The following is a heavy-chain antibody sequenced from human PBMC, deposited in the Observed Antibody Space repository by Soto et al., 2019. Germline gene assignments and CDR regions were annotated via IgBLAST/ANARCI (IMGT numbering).Heavy chain of an antibody. CDR2: INGDGSGT. CDR3: ARGIFGSGTANDY. V-gene: IGHV3-74*01. Sequence: EVQLVESGGGFVQPGGSLRLSCAASGFTFSGGWMHWVRHAPGKGLVWVSRINGDGSGTSYADFVKGRFTISRDDAKNTLFLQMNGLRAEDTAVYYCARGIFGSGTANDYWGQGTLVTVSS. J-gene: IGHJ4*02. D-gene: IGHD3-10*01. CDR1: GFTFSGGW.